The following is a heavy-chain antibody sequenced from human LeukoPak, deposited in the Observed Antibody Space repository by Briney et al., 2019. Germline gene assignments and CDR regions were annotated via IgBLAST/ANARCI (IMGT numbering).Heavy chain of an antibody. CDR2: INRSGGHV. D-gene: IGHD3-16*02. CDR3: APGGSYRAPDYSYHYGMDV. CDR1: GLTFDDSV. V-gene: IGHV3-9*01. Sequence: QSGRSLRLSCAASGLTFDDSVMRWVRQVPAKGLEWVSGINRSGGHVGYAASVNRPFTIPKDNANNSLSFQICSLRASDTAVYSCAPGGSYRAPDYSYHYGMDVWGQGTTVTVSS. J-gene: IGHJ6*02.